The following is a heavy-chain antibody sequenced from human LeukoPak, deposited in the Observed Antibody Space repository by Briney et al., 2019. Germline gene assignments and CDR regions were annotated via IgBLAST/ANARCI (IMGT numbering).Heavy chain of an antibody. Sequence: PSETLSLTCAVYGGSFSGYYWSWIRQPPGKGLEWIGEINHSGSTNYNPSLKSRVTISVDTYKNQFSLKLSSVAAAYTAVYYCAGRVRGWYSRNTYFDYGGKGPLATVSS. D-gene: IGHD6-19*01. CDR1: GGSFSGYY. J-gene: IGHJ4*02. V-gene: IGHV4-34*01. CDR3: AGRVRGWYSRNTYFDY. CDR2: INHSGST.